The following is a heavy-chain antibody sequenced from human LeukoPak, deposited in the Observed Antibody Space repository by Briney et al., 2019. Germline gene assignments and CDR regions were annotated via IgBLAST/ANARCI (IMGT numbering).Heavy chain of an antibody. CDR1: GFTFNTYW. Sequence: PGGSLRLSCAASGFTFNTYWMTWVRQAPGKGLEWVANIKEDGGERYYVDSVKGRFTISRGNAKNSLYLQMNSLRAEDTALYYCARGGGTFDYWGQGTLVTVSS. V-gene: IGHV3-7*01. J-gene: IGHJ4*02. D-gene: IGHD3-16*01. CDR2: IKEDGGER. CDR3: ARGGGTFDY.